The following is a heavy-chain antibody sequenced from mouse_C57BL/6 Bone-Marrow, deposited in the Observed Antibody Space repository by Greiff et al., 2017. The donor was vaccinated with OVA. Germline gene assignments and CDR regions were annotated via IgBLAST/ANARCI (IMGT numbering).Heavy chain of an antibody. V-gene: IGHV1-64*01. CDR1: GYTFTSYW. CDR3: ARCRRRRLRKEYYLDY. Sequence: QVQLQQPGAELVKPGASVKLSCKASGYTFTSYWMHWVKQRPGQGLEWIGMINPNSGSTNYNEKFKSKATLTVDKSSSPAYMQLSSLPSEDSAVYDCARCRRRRLRKEYYLDYWGQGTTLTVSS. CDR2: INPNSGST. D-gene: IGHD3-2*02. J-gene: IGHJ2*01.